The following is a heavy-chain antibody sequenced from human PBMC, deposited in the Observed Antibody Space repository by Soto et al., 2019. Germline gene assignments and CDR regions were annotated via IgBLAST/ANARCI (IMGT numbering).Heavy chain of an antibody. V-gene: IGHV4-31*03. CDR1: GGPIINGDSY. Sequence: QVQLQESGPGLVKPSQTLSLTCTVSGGPIINGDSYLNWIRQHPEKGLEWMGYINYRGTTNYNSDLNSRILISIDTSKNQFSLRLTSVTAADTAVYYCARDAPGAAPYWGQGTLVTVSS. CDR2: INYRGTT. J-gene: IGHJ4*02. D-gene: IGHD6-13*01. CDR3: ARDAPGAAPY.